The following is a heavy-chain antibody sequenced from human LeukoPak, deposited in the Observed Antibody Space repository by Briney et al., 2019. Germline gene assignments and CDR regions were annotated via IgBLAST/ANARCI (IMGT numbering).Heavy chain of an antibody. CDR3: ARAKIVTMVRGVIISPHYFDY. D-gene: IGHD3-10*01. Sequence: SETLSLTCTVSGGSITSGSYSWSWIRQPPGKGLEWIGFIYHGGSTFYNPSLRSRATISVDTSKNQFSLKLSSVTAADTAVYYCARAKIVTMVRGVIISPHYFDYWGQGTLVTVSS. V-gene: IGHV4-30-2*05. CDR1: GGSITSGSYS. CDR2: IYHGGST. J-gene: IGHJ4*02.